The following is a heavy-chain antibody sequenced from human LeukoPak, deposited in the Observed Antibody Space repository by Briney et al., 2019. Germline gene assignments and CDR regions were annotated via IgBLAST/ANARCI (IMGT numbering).Heavy chain of an antibody. D-gene: IGHD2-15*01. Sequence: SETLSLTCTVSGGSISSYYWSWIRQPPGKGLEWIGYIYYSGSTNYNPSLKSRVTISVDTSKNQFSLKLSSVTAADTAVYYCARDSAKIHAFDIWGQGTMATVSS. CDR3: ARDSAKIHAFDI. J-gene: IGHJ3*02. CDR2: IYYSGST. CDR1: GGSISSYY. V-gene: IGHV4-59*01.